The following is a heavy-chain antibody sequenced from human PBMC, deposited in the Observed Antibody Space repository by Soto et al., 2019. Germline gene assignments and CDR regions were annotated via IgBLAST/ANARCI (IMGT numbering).Heavy chain of an antibody. D-gene: IGHD2-21*01. V-gene: IGHV1-69*02. CDR1: GGTFSSYP. CDR3: ARTRAATDSLYWFDP. Sequence: QVQLVQSGAEVKKPGSSVKVSCKASGGTFSSYPISWVRQAPGQGLEWMGRIIPILNIANYAQKFQGRVTLTADKSTNTAYRELSSLRSEYTAVYYCARTRAATDSLYWFDPWGQGTLVTVSS. J-gene: IGHJ5*02. CDR2: IIPILNIA.